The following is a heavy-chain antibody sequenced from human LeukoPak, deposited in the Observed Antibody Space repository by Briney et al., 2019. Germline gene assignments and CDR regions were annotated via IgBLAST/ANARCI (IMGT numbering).Heavy chain of an antibody. J-gene: IGHJ4*02. Sequence: GGSLRLSCAASGFTVSSNYMSWVRQAPGKGLEWVSVIYSGGSTYYADSVKGRFTISRDNAKNSLYLQMNSLRAEDTAVYYCARDWGGQQLYYFDYWGQGILVTVSS. CDR3: ARDWGGQQLYYFDY. CDR1: GFTVSSNY. D-gene: IGHD6-13*01. V-gene: IGHV3-53*01. CDR2: IYSGGST.